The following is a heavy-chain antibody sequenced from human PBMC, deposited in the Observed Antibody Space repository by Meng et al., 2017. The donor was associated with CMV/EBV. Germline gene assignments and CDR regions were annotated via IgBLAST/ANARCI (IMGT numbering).Heavy chain of an antibody. CDR1: GFTFSSYS. D-gene: IGHD2-21*01. J-gene: IGHJ4*02. CDR3: ARSIVGVVIALDY. CDR2: ISSSSSYI. Sequence: GGSLRLSCAASGFTFSSYSMNWVRQAPGKGLEWVSSISSSSSYIYYADSVKGRFTISRDNAQNSLYLQMNSLRAEDTAVYYCARSIVGVVIALDYWGQGTLVTVSS. V-gene: IGHV3-21*01.